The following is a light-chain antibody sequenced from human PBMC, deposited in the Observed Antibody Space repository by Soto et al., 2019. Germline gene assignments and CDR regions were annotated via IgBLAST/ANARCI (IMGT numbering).Light chain of an antibody. CDR2: EAS. CDR1: GSDVRTYNL. CDR3: CSYAGDKTYV. J-gene: IGLJ1*01. Sequence: QSVLTQPASVSGSPGQSITISCTVTGSDVRTYNLVSWYQQHPGKVPKLIIYEASKRPSGVSNRFSGSQPGNTASLTVSGLQAEEEADYYCCSYAGDKTYVFGPGNKVTV. V-gene: IGLV2-23*01.